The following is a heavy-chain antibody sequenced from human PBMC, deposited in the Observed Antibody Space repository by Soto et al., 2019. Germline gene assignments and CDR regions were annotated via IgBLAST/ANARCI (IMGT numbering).Heavy chain of an antibody. Sequence: PSETLSLTCTVSGGSISSGGYYWSWIRQHPGKGLEWIGYIYYSGSTYYNPSLKSRVTISVDTSKNQFSLKLSSVTAADTAVYYCARVQVQYMVRGVYTFDYWGQGTLVTVSS. V-gene: IGHV4-31*03. CDR1: GGSISSGGYY. CDR3: ARVQVQYMVRGVYTFDY. J-gene: IGHJ4*02. D-gene: IGHD3-10*01. CDR2: IYYSGST.